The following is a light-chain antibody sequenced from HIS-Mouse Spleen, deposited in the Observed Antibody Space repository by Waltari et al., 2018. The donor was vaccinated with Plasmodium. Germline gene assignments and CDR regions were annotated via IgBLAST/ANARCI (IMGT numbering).Light chain of an antibody. J-gene: IGKJ1*01. V-gene: IGKV3-20*01. CDR2: GAS. CDR1: QSVSRSD. Sequence: EIVLTQSPGTLSLSPGERATLSCRASQSVSRSDLAWYQQKPGQAPRLLIYGASSRATGIPDRFSGSGSGTDFTLTISRLEPEDFATYNCQQSYSTWTFGQGTKVEIK. CDR3: QQSYSTWT.